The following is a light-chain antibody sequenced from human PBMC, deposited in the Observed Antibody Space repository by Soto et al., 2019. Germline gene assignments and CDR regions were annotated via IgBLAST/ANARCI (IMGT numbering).Light chain of an antibody. CDR2: DAS. CDR1: QSISSW. J-gene: IGKJ5*01. Sequence: DIQMTQSPSTLSASVGDRVTITCRASQSISSWLAWYQQKPGKAPKLLIYDASNLESGVPSRFSGSGSGTEFTFTISSLQPEDIATYYCQQYETLPITFGQGTRLEIK. V-gene: IGKV1-5*01. CDR3: QQYETLPIT.